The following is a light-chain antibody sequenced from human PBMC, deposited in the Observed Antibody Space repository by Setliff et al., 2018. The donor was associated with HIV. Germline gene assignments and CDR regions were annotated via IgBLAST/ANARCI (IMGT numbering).Light chain of an antibody. CDR2: EVT. V-gene: IGLV2-14*01. J-gene: IGLJ1*01. CDR1: TSDVGGYNY. CDR3: VSYTKSATYV. Sequence: QSVLTQPASVSGSPGQSITISCTGTTSDVGGYNYASWYQHHPGKAPKVLIYEVTYRPSGISDRFSGSTSGNTASLTISGLQAEDESDYYCVSYTKSATYVFGSGTKVTVL.